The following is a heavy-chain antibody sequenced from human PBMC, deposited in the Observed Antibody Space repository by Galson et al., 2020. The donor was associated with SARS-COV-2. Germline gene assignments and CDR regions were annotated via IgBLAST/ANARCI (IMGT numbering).Heavy chain of an antibody. Sequence: GGSLRISCAASGFTFSSYAMHWVRQAPGKGLERVAVISYAGSNKYYADSVKGRFTISRDNSKNTLYLQMNSLRAEDTAVYYCARSQGIEAAGLMGYWGQGTLVTVSS. CDR1: GFTFSSYA. J-gene: IGHJ4*02. CDR2: ISYAGSNK. V-gene: IGHV3-30*04. D-gene: IGHD6-13*01. CDR3: ARSQGIEAAGLMGY.